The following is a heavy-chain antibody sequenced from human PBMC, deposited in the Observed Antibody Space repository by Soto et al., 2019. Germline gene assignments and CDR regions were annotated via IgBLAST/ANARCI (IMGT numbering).Heavy chain of an antibody. J-gene: IGHJ4*02. D-gene: IGHD3-22*01. Sequence: QVQLQESGPGLVKPSQTLSLTCTVSGGSISSGGYYWSWIRQHPGKGQEWIGYIYYSGSTYSNPALKRRVTISVDTSKNQFSLKLSSVTAADTAVYYCARAREGSSGYYLDFWGQGSLVSVPS. V-gene: IGHV4-31*03. CDR3: ARAREGSSGYYLDF. CDR2: IYYSGST. CDR1: GGSISSGGYY.